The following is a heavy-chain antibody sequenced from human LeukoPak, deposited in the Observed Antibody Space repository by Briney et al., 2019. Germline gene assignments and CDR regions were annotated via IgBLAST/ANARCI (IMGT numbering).Heavy chain of an antibody. J-gene: IGHJ4*02. CDR1: GGTFSSYA. Sequence: SVKVSCKASGGTFSSYAISWVRQAPGQGLEWMGGIIPIFGTANYAQKFQGRVTITTDESTSTAYMELSSLRSEDTAVYYCARVRYCSSTSCQRVFDYWGQGTLVTVSS. V-gene: IGHV1-69*05. D-gene: IGHD2-2*01. CDR2: IIPIFGTA. CDR3: ARVRYCSSTSCQRVFDY.